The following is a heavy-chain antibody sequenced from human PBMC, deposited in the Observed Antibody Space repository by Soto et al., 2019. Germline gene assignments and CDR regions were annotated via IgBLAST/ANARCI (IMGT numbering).Heavy chain of an antibody. V-gene: IGHV1-18*01. CDR1: GYTFTSYG. D-gene: IGHD4-17*01. CDR3: ARMIYGDYGYWYFDL. Sequence: QVQLVQSGAEVKKPGASVKVSCKASGYTFTSYGISWVRQAPGQGLEWMGWISAYNGNTNSEHKLQGRVTMTTETSTSTDYMELRSLRSDDTAVYYCARMIYGDYGYWYFDLWGRGTLVTASS. CDR2: ISAYNGNT. J-gene: IGHJ2*01.